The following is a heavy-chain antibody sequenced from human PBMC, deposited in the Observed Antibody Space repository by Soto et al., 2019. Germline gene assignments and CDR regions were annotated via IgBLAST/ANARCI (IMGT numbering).Heavy chain of an antibody. CDR3: APHVSCSGGSCRYDAFAI. V-gene: IGHV3-23*01. J-gene: IGHJ3*02. D-gene: IGHD2-15*01. CDR2: ITADGGT. Sequence: EVQVLESGGGLVQPGGSLRLSCEGSGFTVSSHAMTWIRQAPGKGPDWVSTITADGGTYYADSVKGRFAMSRDTSESTXXLQMNSLGAEDTAAYYCAPHVSCSGGSCRYDAFAIRGQGTMVTVSS. CDR1: GFTVSSHA.